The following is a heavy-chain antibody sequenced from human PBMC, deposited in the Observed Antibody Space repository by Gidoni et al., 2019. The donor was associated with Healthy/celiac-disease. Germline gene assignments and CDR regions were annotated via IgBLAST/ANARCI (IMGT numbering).Heavy chain of an antibody. CDR2: IYHSGST. J-gene: IGHJ5*02. CDR1: GGSISSGGYS. V-gene: IGHV4-30-2*01. CDR3: ATTSAGGGGYWFDP. Sequence: LQLQESGSGLVKPSQTLSPTCAVSGGSISSGGYSWSWIRQPPGKGLEWIGYIYHSGSTYYNPSLKSRVTISVDRSKNQFSLKLSSVTAADTAVYYCATTSAGGGGYWFDPWGQGTLVTVSS. D-gene: IGHD3-16*01.